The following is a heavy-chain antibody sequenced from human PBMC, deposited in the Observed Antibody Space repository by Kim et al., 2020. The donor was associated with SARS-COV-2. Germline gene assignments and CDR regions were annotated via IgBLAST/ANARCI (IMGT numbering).Heavy chain of an antibody. D-gene: IGHD3-10*01. J-gene: IGHJ5*02. V-gene: IGHV6-1*01. CDR2: TYYRSKWYN. CDR3: ARGYYGSGSYYKSPPLSALLGPNWFDP. CDR1: GDSVSSNSAA. Sequence: SQTLSLTCAISGDSVSSNSAAWNWIRQSPSRGLEWLGRTYYRSKWYNDYAVSVKSRITINPDTSKNQFSLQLNSVTPEDTAVYYCARGYYGSGSYYKSPPLSALLGPNWFDPWGQGTLVTVSS.